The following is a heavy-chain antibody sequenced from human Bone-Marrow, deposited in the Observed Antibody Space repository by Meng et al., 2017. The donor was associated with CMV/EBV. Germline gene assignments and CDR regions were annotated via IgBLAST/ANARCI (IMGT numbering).Heavy chain of an antibody. V-gene: IGHV4-59*01. D-gene: IGHD3-10*01. J-gene: IGHJ5*02. CDR2: IYYSGST. Sequence: SETLSLTCTVSGGSINSYYWTWIRQPPGKGLEWIGYIYYSGSTNYNPSLKSRVTISVDVSKNQFSLKLSSVTAADTAVYYCAKFGAYNWFDPWGQGTLVTVSS. CDR1: GGSINSYY. CDR3: AKFGAYNWFDP.